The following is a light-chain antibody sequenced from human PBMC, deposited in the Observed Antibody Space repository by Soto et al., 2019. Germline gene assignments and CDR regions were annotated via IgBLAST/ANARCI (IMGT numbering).Light chain of an antibody. V-gene: IGLV3-21*02. CDR2: DDR. J-gene: IGLJ3*02. CDR3: QVWDSESDEWV. CDR1: YIGSKS. Sequence: SYELTQPPSVSVAPGQTATITCGGDYIGSKSVHWYQQRPGQAPVLVVNDDRDRPSGIPERFSGSNSGITTTLTISRVEAGDEADYFCQVWDSESDEWVFGGGTKLTVL.